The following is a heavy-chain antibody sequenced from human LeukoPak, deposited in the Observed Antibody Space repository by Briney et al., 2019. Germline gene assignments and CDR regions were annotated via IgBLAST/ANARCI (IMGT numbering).Heavy chain of an antibody. J-gene: IGHJ4*02. V-gene: IGHV1-46*03. CDR1: GYTFTSYY. CDR3: ASLRDGYNSFDY. Sequence: ASVKVSCKASGYTFTSYYMHWVRQAPGQGLEWMGIINPSGGSTSYAQKFQGRATMTRDTSTSTVYMELSSLRSEDTAVYYCASLRDGYNSFDYWGQGTLVTVSS. D-gene: IGHD5-24*01. CDR2: INPSGGST.